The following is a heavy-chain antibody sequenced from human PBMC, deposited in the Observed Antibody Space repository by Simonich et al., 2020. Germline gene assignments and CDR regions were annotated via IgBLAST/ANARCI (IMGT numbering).Heavy chain of an antibody. Sequence: EVQLVESGGGLVKPGGSLRLSCAASGFTFSNAWMSWVRQAPGKGLEWCGRIKSKTDGGTTDYAAPVKGRFTISRDDSKNTLYLQMNSLKTEDTAVYYCTTEGRAAAGTPWDYWGQGTLVTVSS. V-gene: IGHV3-15*01. J-gene: IGHJ4*02. CDR3: TTEGRAAAGTPWDY. CDR1: GFTFSNAW. CDR2: IKSKTDGGTT. D-gene: IGHD6-13*01.